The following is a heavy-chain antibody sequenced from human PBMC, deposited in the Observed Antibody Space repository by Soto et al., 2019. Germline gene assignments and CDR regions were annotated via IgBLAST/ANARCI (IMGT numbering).Heavy chain of an antibody. CDR3: ARDGAPSYYDILTGPTDYYYYGMDV. V-gene: IGHV3-48*02. Sequence: GGSLRLSCAASGFTFSSYSMNWVRQAPGKGLEWVPYISSSSSTIYYADSVKGRFTISRDNAKNSLYLQMNSLRDEDTAVYYCARDGAPSYYDILTGPTDYYYYGMDVWGQGLTVTVSS. D-gene: IGHD3-9*01. CDR1: GFTFSSYS. CDR2: ISSSSSTI. J-gene: IGHJ6*02.